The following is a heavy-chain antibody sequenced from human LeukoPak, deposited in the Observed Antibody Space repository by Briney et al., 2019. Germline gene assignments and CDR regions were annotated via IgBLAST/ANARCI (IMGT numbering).Heavy chain of an antibody. CDR1: GYTFTGYY. V-gene: IGHV1-2*02. D-gene: IGHD3-22*01. CDR2: INPNSGGT. CDR3: AREFPDYYDSSGYYFGRYFRY. J-gene: IGHJ1*01. Sequence: ASVKVSCKASGYTFTGYYMHWVRQAPGQGLEWMGWINPNSGGTNYAQKFQGRVTMTRDTSISTAYMELSRLRSDDTAVYYCAREFPDYYDSSGYYFGRYFRYWGQGTLVTVSS.